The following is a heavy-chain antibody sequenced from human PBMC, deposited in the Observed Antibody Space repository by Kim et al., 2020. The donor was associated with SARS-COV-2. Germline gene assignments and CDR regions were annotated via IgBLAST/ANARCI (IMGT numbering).Heavy chain of an antibody. J-gene: IGHJ6*02. D-gene: IGHD3-3*01. CDR2: ISAYNGNT. V-gene: IGHV1-18*01. Sequence: ASVKVSCKASGYTFTSYGISWVRQAPGQGLEWMGWISAYNGNTNYAQKLQGRVTMTTDTSTSTAYMELRSLRSDDTAVYYCARDLRPGGPLRFARYHGMDVWGQGTTVTVSS. CDR1: GYTFTSYG. CDR3: ARDLRPGGPLRFARYHGMDV.